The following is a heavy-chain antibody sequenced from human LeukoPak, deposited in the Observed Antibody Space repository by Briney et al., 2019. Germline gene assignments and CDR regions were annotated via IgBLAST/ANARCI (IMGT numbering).Heavy chain of an antibody. D-gene: IGHD3-10*01. J-gene: IGHJ5*02. CDR3: ARDALWFGEHSNWFDP. Sequence: SETLSLTCTVSGASASNYYWSWVRQPPGKGLEWIGYIYTSGSTNYNPSLRSRVTISVDTSKNQFSLKLSSVTAADTAVYYCARDALWFGEHSNWFDPWGQGTLVTVSS. CDR2: IYTSGST. CDR1: GASASNYY. V-gene: IGHV4-4*09.